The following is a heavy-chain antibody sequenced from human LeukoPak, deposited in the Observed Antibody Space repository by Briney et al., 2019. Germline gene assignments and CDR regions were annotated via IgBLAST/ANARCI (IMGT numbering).Heavy chain of an antibody. Sequence: SGPGLVKPSETLSLTCTVSGGSISTYYWNWIRQPPGKGLEWIGYIYCSGSTNYNPSLKSRVTISIDTSRNQFSLKLSSVTAADTAVYYCARSRGYSYGFDYWGQGTLVTVSS. CDR2: IYCSGST. CDR3: ARSRGYSYGFDY. CDR1: GGSISTYY. V-gene: IGHV4-59*01. D-gene: IGHD5-18*01. J-gene: IGHJ4*02.